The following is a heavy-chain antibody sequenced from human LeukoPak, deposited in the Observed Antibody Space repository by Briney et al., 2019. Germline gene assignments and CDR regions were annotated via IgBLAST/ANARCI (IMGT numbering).Heavy chain of an antibody. CDR3: AREPLYDSSGYYYFDY. V-gene: IGHV3-9*01. D-gene: IGHD3-22*01. Sequence: GGSLRLSCSASGFTFDNYAMHWVRQAPMKGLEWVASINWRSDEIGYADSVKGRFTISRDNAKNSLYLQMNSLRAEDTAVYYCAREPLYDSSGYYYFDYWGQGTLVTVSS. CDR1: GFTFDNYA. J-gene: IGHJ4*02. CDR2: INWRSDEI.